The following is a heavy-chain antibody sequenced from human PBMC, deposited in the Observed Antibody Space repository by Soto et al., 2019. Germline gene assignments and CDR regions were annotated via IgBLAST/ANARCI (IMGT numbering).Heavy chain of an antibody. D-gene: IGHD2-21*01. CDR2: IYFGGTT. CDR1: GDSFCPNV. Sequence: PSYSLSLTCTVSGDSFCPNVGSWIRQPPGKGLEWVGYIYFGGTTSYNPSLKSRVTISLETSKSQFSLRLSSVTAADTAVYYCARLGAYYQSLAPWGPGTLVTVSS. CDR3: ARLGAYYQSLAP. J-gene: IGHJ5*02. V-gene: IGHV4-59*08.